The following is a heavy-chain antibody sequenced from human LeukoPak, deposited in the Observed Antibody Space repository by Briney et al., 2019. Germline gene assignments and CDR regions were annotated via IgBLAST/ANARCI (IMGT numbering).Heavy chain of an antibody. Sequence: GGSLRLSCAASGFDFSNVWMHWVRQVPGKGLVWVSRISAEGSTANYADSVKGRFTISRDNAKNTVSLQMNSLRAEDTGVCYCARAPSEIGGYYPEYFRHWGQGTLVTVSS. CDR3: ARAPSEIGGYYPEYFRH. CDR2: ISAEGSTA. V-gene: IGHV3-74*01. CDR1: GFDFSNVW. D-gene: IGHD3-22*01. J-gene: IGHJ1*01.